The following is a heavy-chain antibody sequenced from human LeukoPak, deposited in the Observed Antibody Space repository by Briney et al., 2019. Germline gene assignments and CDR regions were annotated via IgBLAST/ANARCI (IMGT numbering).Heavy chain of an antibody. Sequence: PSETLSLTCAVYGGSFSVYYWSWIRQPPGKGLEWIGEINHSGSTNYNPSLKSRVTISVDTSKNQFSLKLSSVTAADTAVYYCARGQWLRSSFDYWGQGTLVTVSS. CDR2: INHSGST. CDR3: ARGQWLRSSFDY. V-gene: IGHV4-34*01. J-gene: IGHJ4*02. CDR1: GGSFSVYY. D-gene: IGHD5-12*01.